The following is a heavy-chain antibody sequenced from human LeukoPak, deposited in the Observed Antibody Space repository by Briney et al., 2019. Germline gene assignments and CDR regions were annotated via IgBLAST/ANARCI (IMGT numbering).Heavy chain of an antibody. J-gene: IGHJ6*02. Sequence: GGSLRLSCAASGFTFSSYWMSWVRQAPGKGLERVANIKQDGSEKYYVDSVKGRFTISRDNAKNSLYLQMNSLRAEDTAVYYCARDTRWEPPNYYYYGMDVWGQGTTVTVSS. V-gene: IGHV3-7*03. CDR2: IKQDGSEK. CDR3: ARDTRWEPPNYYYYGMDV. CDR1: GFTFSSYW. D-gene: IGHD1-26*01.